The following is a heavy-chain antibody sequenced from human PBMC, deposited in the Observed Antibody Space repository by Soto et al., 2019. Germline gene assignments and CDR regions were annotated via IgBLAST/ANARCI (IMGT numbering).Heavy chain of an antibody. CDR1: GFTFDDYT. CDR3: AKDIGGYYGMDV. J-gene: IGHJ6*02. CDR2: ISWDGGST. Sequence: VSLRLSCAASGFTFDDYTMHGVRQAPGKGLEWVSLISWDGGSTYYADSVKGRFTISRDNSKNSLYLQMNSLRTEDTALYYCAKDIGGYYGMDVWGQGTTVTVSS. V-gene: IGHV3-43*01.